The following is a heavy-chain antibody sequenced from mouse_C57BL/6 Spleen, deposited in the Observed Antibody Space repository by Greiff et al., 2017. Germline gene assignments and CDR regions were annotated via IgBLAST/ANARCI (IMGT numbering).Heavy chain of an antibody. Sequence: QVQLKQPGAELVKPGASVKLSCKASGYTFTSYWMHWVKQRPGQGLEWIGMIHPNSGSTNYNEKFKSKATLTVDKSSSTAYMQLSSLTSEDSAVYYCARDPTTVVASYYFDYWGQGTTLTVSS. D-gene: IGHD1-1*01. CDR1: GYTFTSYW. CDR2: IHPNSGST. V-gene: IGHV1-64*01. J-gene: IGHJ2*01. CDR3: ARDPTTVVASYYFDY.